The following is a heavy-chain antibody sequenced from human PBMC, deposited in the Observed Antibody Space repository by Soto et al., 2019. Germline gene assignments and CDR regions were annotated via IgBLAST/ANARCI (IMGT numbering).Heavy chain of an antibody. J-gene: IGHJ5*02. Sequence: SETLSLTCTVSGGSINSSSYYWGWIRQPPGKGLEWIGSIYYSGSTYYNPSLKSRVTISVDTSKNQFSLKLSSVTAADTAVYYCARRAYGDYVWFDPWGQGTLVTVSS. CDR2: IYYSGST. D-gene: IGHD4-17*01. V-gene: IGHV4-39*01. CDR1: GGSINSSSYY. CDR3: ARRAYGDYVWFDP.